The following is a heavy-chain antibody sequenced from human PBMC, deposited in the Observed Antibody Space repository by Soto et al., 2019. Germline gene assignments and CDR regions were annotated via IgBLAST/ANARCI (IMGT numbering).Heavy chain of an antibody. V-gene: IGHV1-3*01. D-gene: IGHD2-8*01. J-gene: IGHJ4*02. Sequence: GASVKVSCKPSGYTLTNYAIHWVRQAAGQGLEWLAWIDPGSGKATYSQKVQGRLILSRDNSASTFYMDLTSLTSEDTAVYFCTRDLNGGNPFDYWGQGALVTRLL. CDR2: IDPGSGKA. CDR1: GYTLTNYA. CDR3: TRDLNGGNPFDY.